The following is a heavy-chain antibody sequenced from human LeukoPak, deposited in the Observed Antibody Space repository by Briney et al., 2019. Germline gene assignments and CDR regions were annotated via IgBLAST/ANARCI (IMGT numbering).Heavy chain of an antibody. D-gene: IGHD2-15*01. Sequence: GRSLRPSWVASAFTFSDAWMSWVRQAPGKGLEWVGRIKSKIDGGTIDYAAPVKGRFTISRDDSRNTLYLQMNSLKTEDTAVYYCTTRRQDGWWGQGTLVAVSS. V-gene: IGHV3-15*01. J-gene: IGHJ4*02. CDR1: AFTFSDAW. CDR2: IKSKIDGGTI. CDR3: TTRRQDGW.